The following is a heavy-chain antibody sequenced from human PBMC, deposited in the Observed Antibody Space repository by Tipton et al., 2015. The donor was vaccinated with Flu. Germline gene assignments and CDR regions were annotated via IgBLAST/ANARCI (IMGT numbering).Heavy chain of an antibody. D-gene: IGHD3-10*01. Sequence: TLSLTCAVNGGSFSGQFWTWIRQPPGQGLEWIGRIYSSGSTKYNSSLKSRVTMSVDTSKNQFTLKLSSVTAADTAVYYCARGSGSGTYVIFEYWGQGTLVTVPS. CDR3: ARGSGSGTYVIFEY. J-gene: IGHJ4*02. CDR1: GGSFSGQF. CDR2: IYSSGST. V-gene: IGHV4-59*10.